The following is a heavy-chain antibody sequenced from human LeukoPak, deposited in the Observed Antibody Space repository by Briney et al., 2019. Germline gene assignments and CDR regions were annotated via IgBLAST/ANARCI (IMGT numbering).Heavy chain of an antibody. V-gene: IGHV3-30*02. D-gene: IGHD5-18*01. J-gene: IGHJ4*02. CDR2: IRYDGSNK. CDR1: GFTFSSYG. CDR3: AKAAGGYSYGYDLDY. Sequence: GGSLRLSCAASGFTFSSYGMHWVRQAPGKGLEWVAFIRYDGSNKYYADSVKGRFTISRDNSENTLYLQMNSLRAEDTAVYYCAKAAGGYSYGYDLDYWGQGTLVTVSS.